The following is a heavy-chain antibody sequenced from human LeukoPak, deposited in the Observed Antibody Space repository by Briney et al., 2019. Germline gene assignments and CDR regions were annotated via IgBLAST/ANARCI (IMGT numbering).Heavy chain of an antibody. D-gene: IGHD3-22*01. V-gene: IGHV3-23*01. CDR3: AKGYYYDTSGYNSVDF. CDR1: GFTFSNYV. CDR2: ISGGGGST. J-gene: IGHJ4*02. Sequence: PGGSLRLSCAASGFTFSNYVMSWVRQAPGKGLERVSAISGGGGSTYYADSVRGRFTISRDNSKNMLYLQMTSLRAEDTAEYYCAKGYYYDTSGYNSVDFWGQGTLVTVSS.